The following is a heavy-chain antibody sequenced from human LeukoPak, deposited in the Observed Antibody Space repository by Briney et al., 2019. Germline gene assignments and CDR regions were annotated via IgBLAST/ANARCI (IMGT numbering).Heavy chain of an antibody. Sequence: GASVKVSCKASGYTFTGYGISWVRQAPGQGLEWMGWISAYNGNTNYAQKLQGRVTMTTDTSTSTAYMELRSLRSDDTAVYYCARFYYDSSGYYSGGDYWGQGTLVTVSS. J-gene: IGHJ4*02. CDR3: ARFYYDSSGYYSGGDY. D-gene: IGHD3-22*01. CDR2: ISAYNGNT. V-gene: IGHV1-18*01. CDR1: GYTFTGYG.